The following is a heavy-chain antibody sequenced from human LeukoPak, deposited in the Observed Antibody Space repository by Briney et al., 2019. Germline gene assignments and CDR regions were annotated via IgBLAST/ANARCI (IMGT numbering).Heavy chain of an antibody. CDR1: GGSISSYY. CDR2: IYTSGST. J-gene: IGHJ4*02. V-gene: IGHV4-4*07. CDR3: ARERVAAAAVLFDY. D-gene: IGHD6-13*01. Sequence: PSETLSLTCTVSGGSISSYYWSWIRQPAGKGLEWIGRIYTSGSTNYNPSLKSRVTMSVDTSKNQFSLKLSSVTAADTAVYYCARERVAAAAVLFDYWGQGTLVTVSS.